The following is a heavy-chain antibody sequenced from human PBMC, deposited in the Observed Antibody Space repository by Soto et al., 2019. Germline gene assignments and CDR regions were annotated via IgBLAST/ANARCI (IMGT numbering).Heavy chain of an antibody. J-gene: IGHJ6*03. Sequence: QVQLQQWGAGLLKPSETLSLTCAVYGGCFSGYQWTWIRQTPGKGLEWIGEINDSGNINYNPSLKSRVTILLDTPKKQISLRLSSVTAADSAVYYCARGLLLWFGELSRRGGYYYYMDVWGKGTTVTVSS. V-gene: IGHV4-34*01. CDR2: INDSGNI. CDR1: GGCFSGYQ. D-gene: IGHD3-10*01. CDR3: ARGLLLWFGELSRRGGYYYYMDV.